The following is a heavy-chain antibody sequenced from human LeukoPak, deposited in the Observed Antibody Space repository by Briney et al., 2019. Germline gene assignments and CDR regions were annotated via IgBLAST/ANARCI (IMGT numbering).Heavy chain of an antibody. D-gene: IGHD3-3*01. Sequence: ALVKVSCKASGYTFTGYYMHWVRQAPGQGLEWMGWINPNSGGTNYAQKFQGRVTMTRDTSISTAYMELSRLRSDDTAVYYCARVADYDFWRGPTYYFDYWGQGTLVTVSS. CDR2: INPNSGGT. V-gene: IGHV1-2*02. CDR3: ARVADYDFWRGPTYYFDY. CDR1: GYTFTGYY. J-gene: IGHJ4*02.